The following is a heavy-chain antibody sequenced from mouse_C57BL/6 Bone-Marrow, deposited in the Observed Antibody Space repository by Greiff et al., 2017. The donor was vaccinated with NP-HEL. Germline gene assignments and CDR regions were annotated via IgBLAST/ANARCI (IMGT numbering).Heavy chain of an antibody. V-gene: IGHV7-1*01. Sequence: EVKLMESGGGLVQSGRSLRLSCATSGFTFSDFYMEWVRQAPGKGLEWIAASRNRANDYTTEYSASVKGRFIVSRDTSKSILYLQRNALRAEDTAIYYCARDGRGKGEYFDVWGTGTTVTVSS. J-gene: IGHJ1*03. CDR1: GFTFSDFY. CDR2: SRNRANDYTT. D-gene: IGHD2-1*01. CDR3: ARDGRGKGEYFDV.